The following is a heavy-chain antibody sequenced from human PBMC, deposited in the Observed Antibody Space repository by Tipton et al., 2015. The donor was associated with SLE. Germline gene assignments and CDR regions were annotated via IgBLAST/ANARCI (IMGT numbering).Heavy chain of an antibody. CDR3: ARDSSGWLFDY. J-gene: IGHJ4*02. CDR2: ISSSSNT. Sequence: GSLRLSCAASGFTFSSSRMNWVRQAPGKGLEWVSSISSSSNTYYADSIKGRFTISRDNAKNSLYLQMNSLRAEDTAVYYCARDSSGWLFDYWGQGTLLTVSS. CDR1: GFTFSSSR. D-gene: IGHD6-19*01. V-gene: IGHV3-21*01.